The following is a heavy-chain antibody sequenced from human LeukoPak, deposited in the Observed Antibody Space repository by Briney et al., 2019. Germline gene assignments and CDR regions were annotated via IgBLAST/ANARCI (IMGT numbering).Heavy chain of an antibody. CDR3: ARSNRRDSSEWDY. V-gene: IGHV3-30-3*01. D-gene: IGHD3-22*01. J-gene: IGHJ4*02. CDR2: ISYDGSNK. CDR1: GFTFSSYA. Sequence: PGGSLRLSCAASGFTFSSYAMHWVRQAPGTGLERVAVISYDGSNKYYADSVKGRFTISRDNSKNTLYLQMNSLRAEDTAVYYCARSNRRDSSEWDYWGQGTLVTVSS.